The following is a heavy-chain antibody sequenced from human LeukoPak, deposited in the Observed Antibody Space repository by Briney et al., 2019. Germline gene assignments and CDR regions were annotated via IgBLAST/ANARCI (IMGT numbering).Heavy chain of an antibody. CDR2: IYPGDSDT. D-gene: IGHD6-19*01. V-gene: IGHV5-51*01. CDR3: ARQAASGAYSSGWYDPIDY. CDR1: GYSFTSYW. J-gene: IGHJ4*02. Sequence: GESLKISCKGSGYSFTSYWIGWVRQMPGKGLEWMGIIYPGDSDTRYSPSFQGQVTLSADKSISTAYLQWSSLKASDTAMYYCARQAASGAYSSGWYDPIDYWGQGTLVTVSS.